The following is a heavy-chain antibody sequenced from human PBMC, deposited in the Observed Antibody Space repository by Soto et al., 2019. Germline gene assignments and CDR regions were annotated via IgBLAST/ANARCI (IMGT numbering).Heavy chain of an antibody. CDR1: GDSVSSNSAA. D-gene: IGHD5-12*01. V-gene: IGHV6-1*01. CDR2: TYYRSKWYN. CDR3: ASDRTIELAPRYTHF. J-gene: IGHJ4*02. Sequence: SQTLSLTCAISGDSVSSNSAACIWIRQSPSRGLEWLGRTYYRSKWYNDYAVSVKSRITINPDTSKNQFSLHLNSVTPDDTAVYFCASDRTIELAPRYTHFCGQAPLVTV.